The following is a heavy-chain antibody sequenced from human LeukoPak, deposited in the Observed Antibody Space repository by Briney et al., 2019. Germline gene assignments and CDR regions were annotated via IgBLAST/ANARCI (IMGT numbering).Heavy chain of an antibody. CDR1: GGSINSSSYY. CDR3: ASAKTSSSSWFTFDY. Sequence: PSETLSLTCTVSGGSINSSSYYWGWIRQPPGKGLEWIGSIYYSGSTYYNPSLKSRVTISVDTSKNQFSLKLNSVTAADTAVYYCASAKTSSSSWFTFDYWGQGTLVTVSP. D-gene: IGHD6-13*01. J-gene: IGHJ4*02. V-gene: IGHV4-39*01. CDR2: IYYSGST.